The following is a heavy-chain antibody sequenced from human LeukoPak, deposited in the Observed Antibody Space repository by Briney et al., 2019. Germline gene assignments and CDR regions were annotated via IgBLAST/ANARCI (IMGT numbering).Heavy chain of an antibody. J-gene: IGHJ4*02. CDR1: GYTFTSYD. D-gene: IGHD3-16*02. CDR2: LNPSSGNT. Sequence: GASVKVSCKASGYTFTSYDLNWVRQASGQGLEWMGWLNPSSGNTGYAQKFQGRVTITRNPSISTAYLELSSLRSEDTAVYYCARVRGNYRYVPDYWGQGTLVTVSS. CDR3: ARVRGNYRYVPDY. V-gene: IGHV1-8*03.